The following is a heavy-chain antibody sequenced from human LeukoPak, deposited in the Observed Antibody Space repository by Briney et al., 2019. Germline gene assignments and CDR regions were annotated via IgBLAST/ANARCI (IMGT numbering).Heavy chain of an antibody. J-gene: IGHJ6*02. Sequence: ASVKVSCKASGYTFTSYDINWVRQATGQGLEWMGWMNPNSGNTGCAQKFQGRVTMTRNTSISTAYMELSSLRSEDTAVYYCASFRSSGYYYYYYGMDVWGQGTTVTVSS. CDR3: ASFRSSGYYYYYYGMDV. CDR2: MNPNSGNT. D-gene: IGHD3-22*01. V-gene: IGHV1-8*01. CDR1: GYTFTSYD.